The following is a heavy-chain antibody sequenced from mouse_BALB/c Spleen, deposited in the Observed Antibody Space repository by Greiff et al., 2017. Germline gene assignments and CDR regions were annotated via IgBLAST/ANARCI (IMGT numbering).Heavy chain of an antibody. Sequence: QVQLKESGPGLVAPSQSLSITCTASGFSLTSYGVHWVRQPPGKGLEWLGVIWPGGSTNNNSALMSRLSISKDNSKSQVFLKMNSLQTDDTAMYCCARGAGYYAMDYWGQGTSVTVSS. V-gene: IGHV2-9*02. J-gene: IGHJ4*01. CDR1: GFSLTSYG. CDR3: ARGAGYYAMDY. CDR2: IWPGGST.